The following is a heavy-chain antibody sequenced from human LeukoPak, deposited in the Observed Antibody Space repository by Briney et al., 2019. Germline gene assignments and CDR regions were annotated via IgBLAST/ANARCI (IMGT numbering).Heavy chain of an antibody. CDR1: GFTFSSYA. Sequence: PGGSLRLSCAASGFTFSSYAMSWVRQAPGKGLEWVSAISGSGGSTYYADSVKGRFTISRDNSKNTLYLQMNSLRAEDTAVYYCAKDPLGFSSSWYLDYWGQGTLVTVSS. V-gene: IGHV3-23*01. D-gene: IGHD6-13*01. CDR2: ISGSGGST. J-gene: IGHJ4*02. CDR3: AKDPLGFSSSWYLDY.